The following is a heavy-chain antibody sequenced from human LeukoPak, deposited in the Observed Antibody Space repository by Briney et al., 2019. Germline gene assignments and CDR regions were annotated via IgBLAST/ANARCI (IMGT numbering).Heavy chain of an antibody. CDR3: ARGSLVVVVIPGFDY. V-gene: IGHV1-46*01. Sequence: GASVKVSYKASGYMFTIYYIHWVRQAPGQGLEWMGIINPSGGSTSYAQKFQGRVAMTRDMSTSTVYMELSSLRSEDTAVYYCARGSLVVVVIPGFDYWGQGTLVTVSS. CDR1: GYMFTIYY. CDR2: INPSGGST. D-gene: IGHD3-22*01. J-gene: IGHJ4*02.